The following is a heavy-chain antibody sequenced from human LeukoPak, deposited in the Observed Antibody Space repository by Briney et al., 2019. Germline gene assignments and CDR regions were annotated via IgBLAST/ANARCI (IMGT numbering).Heavy chain of an antibody. Sequence: PGGSLRLSCAASGFTFSSYWMSWVRQSPGKGLEWVANIKPDGSEKYYVDSVKGRFTIYRDNARNALFMEMNSLRAEDTAVYYCARERMYSGSGSTFPYYDYWGQGTLVIVSS. V-gene: IGHV3-7*01. J-gene: IGHJ4*02. D-gene: IGHD3-10*01. CDR2: IKPDGSEK. CDR1: GFTFSSYW. CDR3: ARERMYSGSGSTFPYYDY.